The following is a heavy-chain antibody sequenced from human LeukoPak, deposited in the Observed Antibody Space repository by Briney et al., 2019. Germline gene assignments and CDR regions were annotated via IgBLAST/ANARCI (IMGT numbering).Heavy chain of an antibody. D-gene: IGHD6-19*01. J-gene: IGHJ4*02. Sequence: GGSLRLSCAASGFTVSSNYMSWVRQAPGKGLEWVSVIYSGGTTYYADSVKGRFTISRDNFKNTLYLQMNSLRADDTAVYYCARSLAVAGSPDYFDYWGQGTLVTVSS. V-gene: IGHV3-53*01. CDR1: GFTVSSNY. CDR2: IYSGGTT. CDR3: ARSLAVAGSPDYFDY.